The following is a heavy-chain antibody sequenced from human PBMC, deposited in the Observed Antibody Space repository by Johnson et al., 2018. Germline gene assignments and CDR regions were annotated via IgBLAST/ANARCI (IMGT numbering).Heavy chain of an antibody. J-gene: IGHJ3*02. V-gene: IGHV4-61*02. Sequence: QVQLQESGPGLVKPSQTLSLTCTVSGGSISSGGYYWSWIRQPAGKGLEWIGRIYSRGNTDYNPSLKSRVTISIDTSKRQFSLKLTSVTAADTAMYYCARYDWKNGAPFDIWGQGIMVTVSP. CDR2: IYSRGNT. CDR3: ARYDWKNGAPFDI. CDR1: GGSISSGGYY. D-gene: IGHD3-16*01.